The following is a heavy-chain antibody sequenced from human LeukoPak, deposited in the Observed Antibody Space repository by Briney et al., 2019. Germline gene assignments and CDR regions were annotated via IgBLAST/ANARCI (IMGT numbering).Heavy chain of an antibody. CDR1: GFTFSSYG. V-gene: IGHV3-30*03. J-gene: IGHJ6*02. D-gene: IGHD1-26*01. CDR3: ARKWELLNYYYGMDV. CDR2: ISYDGSNK. Sequence: GGSLRLSCAASGFTFSSYGMHWVRQAPGKGLGWVAVISYDGSNKYYADSVKGRFTISRDNSKNTLYLQMNSLRAEDTAVYYCARKWELLNYYYGMDVWGQGTTVTVSS.